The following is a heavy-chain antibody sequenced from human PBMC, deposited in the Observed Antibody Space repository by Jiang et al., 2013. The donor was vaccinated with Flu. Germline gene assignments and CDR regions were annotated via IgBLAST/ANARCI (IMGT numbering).Heavy chain of an antibody. J-gene: IGHJ4*02. CDR2: ISGRDDST. CDR3: AKDFTNFYDSSGYYYFDY. Sequence: RLSCAASGFTFSDYAMSWVRQAPGKGLEWVSVISGRDDSTFYADSVKGRFTISRDNSKNTLYLRMHSLRADDTAVYYCAKDFTNFYDSSGYYYFDYWGQGTLVTVPS. D-gene: IGHD3-22*01. CDR1: GFTFSDYA. V-gene: IGHV3-23*01.